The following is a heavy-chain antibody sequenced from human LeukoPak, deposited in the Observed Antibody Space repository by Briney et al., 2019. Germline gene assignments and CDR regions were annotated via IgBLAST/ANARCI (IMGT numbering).Heavy chain of an antibody. CDR3: AKQLGYCSDGSCYFPY. V-gene: IGHV3-23*01. J-gene: IGHJ4*02. CDR2: ISNNGGYT. Sequence: LPGGSLRLSCAASGFTFSSSAMSWVRQAPGKGLEWASAISNNGGYTYYADSVQGRFTISRDNSKSTLCLQMNSLRAEDTAVYYCAKQLGYCSDGSCYFPYWGQGTLVTVSS. CDR1: GFTFSSSA. D-gene: IGHD2-15*01.